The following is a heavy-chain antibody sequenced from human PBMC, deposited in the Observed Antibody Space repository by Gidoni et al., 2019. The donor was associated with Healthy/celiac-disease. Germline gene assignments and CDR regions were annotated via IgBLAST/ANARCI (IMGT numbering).Heavy chain of an antibody. V-gene: IGHV4-34*01. CDR3: ARGRRATIAY. Sequence: QVQLQQWGAGLLKPSETLSLPCAVYGGSFSGYYWSWIRQPPGKGLEWIGEINHSGSTNYNPSLKSRVTISVDTSKNQFSLKLSSVTAADTAVYYCARGRRATIAYWGQGTLVTVSS. CDR2: INHSGST. CDR1: GGSFSGYY. D-gene: IGHD3-10*01. J-gene: IGHJ4*02.